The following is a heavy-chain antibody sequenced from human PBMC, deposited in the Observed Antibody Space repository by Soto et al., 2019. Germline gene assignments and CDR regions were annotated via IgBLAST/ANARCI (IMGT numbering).Heavy chain of an antibody. CDR3: AKDQNYYDSSGYSYFDY. CDR1: VFTFSSYG. V-gene: IGHV3-30*18. Sequence: GGSLRLSCAASVFTFSSYGMHWVRQAPGKGLEWVAVISYDGSNKYYADSVKGRFTISRDNSKNTLYLQMNSLRAEDTAVYYCAKDQNYYDSSGYSYFDYWGQGTLVTVSS. D-gene: IGHD3-22*01. CDR2: ISYDGSNK. J-gene: IGHJ4*02.